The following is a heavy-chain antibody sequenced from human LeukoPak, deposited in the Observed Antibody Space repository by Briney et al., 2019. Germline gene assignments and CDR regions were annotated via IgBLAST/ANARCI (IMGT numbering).Heavy chain of an antibody. J-gene: IGHJ4*02. Sequence: PSETLSLTCTVSGGSISSSSYYWGWIRQPPGKGLEWIGSIYYSGSTYYNPSLKSRVTISVDTSKNQFSLKLSSVTAADTAVYYCARGGPRIIVAVYYFDYWGQGTLVTVSS. D-gene: IGHD5-12*01. CDR2: IYYSGST. V-gene: IGHV4-39*01. CDR3: ARGGPRIIVAVYYFDY. CDR1: GGSISSSSYY.